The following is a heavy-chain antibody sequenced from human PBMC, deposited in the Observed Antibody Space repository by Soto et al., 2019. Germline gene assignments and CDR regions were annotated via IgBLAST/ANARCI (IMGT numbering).Heavy chain of an antibody. CDR3: ATGEYYYDSSGYYYC. CDR2: ISSSSSYI. D-gene: IGHD3-22*01. Sequence: EVQLVESGGGLVKPGGSLRLSCAASGFIFSSYSMNWVRQAPGKGLEWVSSISSSSSYIYYADSVKGRFTISRDNAKNSLYLQMNSLRAEDTAVYYCATGEYYYDSSGYYYCWGQGTLVTVSS. V-gene: IGHV3-21*01. CDR1: GFIFSSYS. J-gene: IGHJ4*02.